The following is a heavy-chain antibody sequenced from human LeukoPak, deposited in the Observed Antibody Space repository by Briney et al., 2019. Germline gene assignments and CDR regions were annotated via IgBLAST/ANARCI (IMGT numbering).Heavy chain of an antibody. CDR2: IIPIFGTA. Sequence: GASVKVSCKASGGTFSSYAISWVRQAPGQGRERMGGIIPIFGTANYAQKFQGRVTITTDESTSTAYMELSSLRSEDTAVYYCAVIKSSGWYYFDYWGQGTLVTVSS. CDR3: AVIKSSGWYYFDY. J-gene: IGHJ4*02. V-gene: IGHV1-69*05. CDR1: GGTFSSYA. D-gene: IGHD6-19*01.